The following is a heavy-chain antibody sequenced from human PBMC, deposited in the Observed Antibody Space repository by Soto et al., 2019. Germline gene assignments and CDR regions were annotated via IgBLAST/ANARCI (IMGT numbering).Heavy chain of an antibody. CDR1: GDTFGRSA. V-gene: IGHV1-69*06. D-gene: IGHD2-21*01. J-gene: IGHJ4*02. CDR3: TKDGDSADYGY. CDR2: IIPMFPTT. Sequence: SVNVSCKSSGDTFGRSAINWVRQAPGKGIEWIGGIIPMFPTTNYAQKFKGRLTIYADKSTGTAYMEMTSLRFEDTAVYYCTKDGDSADYGYWGKGALVTVCS.